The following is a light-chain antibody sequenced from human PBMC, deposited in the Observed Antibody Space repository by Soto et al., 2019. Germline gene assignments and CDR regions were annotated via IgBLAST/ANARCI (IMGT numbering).Light chain of an antibody. V-gene: IGKV3-15*01. J-gene: IGKJ1*01. CDR3: PQYNFWPS. CDR2: DAS. Sequence: ELVLTQYPGTLSLSPGERCTLACGASQSVSSSFLAWYQQKPGQAPRLLIYDASYRATGVPARFSGSGSGTEFPLSISSLQSEDFAVYYCPQYNFWPSVGQGTKVEIK. CDR1: QSVSSS.